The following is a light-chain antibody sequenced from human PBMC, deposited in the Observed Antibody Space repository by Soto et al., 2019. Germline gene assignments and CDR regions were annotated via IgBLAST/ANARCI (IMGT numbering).Light chain of an antibody. CDR2: DAS. CDR3: QQYNSYLLT. V-gene: IGKV1-5*01. Sequence: DIQMTQSPSTLSASVGDRVTITCRASQSISSSLAWYQQKPGKAPNLLIYDASSLESGVPSRFSGSGFGTEFTLTISSLQPDDFATYYCQQYNSYLLTFGPGTTVDIK. J-gene: IGKJ3*01. CDR1: QSISSS.